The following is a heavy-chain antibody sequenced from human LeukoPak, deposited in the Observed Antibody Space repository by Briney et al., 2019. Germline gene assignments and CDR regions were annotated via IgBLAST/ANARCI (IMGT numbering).Heavy chain of an antibody. Sequence: GGSLRLSCAASGFTVSSNYMSWVRQAPGKGLEWVSVIYSGGSTYYADSVKGRFTISRDNSKNTLYLQMNSLRAEDTAVYYCAKPAPSGRAYFDYWGQGTLVTVSS. CDR1: GFTVSSNY. CDR2: IYSGGST. J-gene: IGHJ4*02. CDR3: AKPAPSGRAYFDY. D-gene: IGHD6-19*01. V-gene: IGHV3-53*01.